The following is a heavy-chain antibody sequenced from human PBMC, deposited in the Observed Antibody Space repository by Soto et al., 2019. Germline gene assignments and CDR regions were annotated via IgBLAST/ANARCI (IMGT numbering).Heavy chain of an antibody. D-gene: IGHD2-2*01. J-gene: IGHJ6*02. Sequence: QVQLQESGPGLVKPSETLSLTCTVSGGSVSSGSYYWSWIRQPPGKGLEWIGYIYYSGSTNYNPTHKSRVSISVDKSTNQVSLKLSPVTAADTAVYYCARGIEGGYQGRYYYGRDVWGQGTTVTVSS. CDR3: ARGIEGGYQGRYYYGRDV. V-gene: IGHV4-61*01. CDR1: GGSVSSGSYY. CDR2: IYYSGST.